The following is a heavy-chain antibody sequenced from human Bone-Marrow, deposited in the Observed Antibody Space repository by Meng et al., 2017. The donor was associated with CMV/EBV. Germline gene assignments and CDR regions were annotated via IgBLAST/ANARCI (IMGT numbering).Heavy chain of an antibody. CDR2: IYHSGST. J-gene: IGHJ5*02. CDR3: ARGSLRYDSSGYYQNWFDP. CDR1: ISSSNW. D-gene: IGHD3-22*01. V-gene: IGHV4-4*02. Sequence: ISSSNWWRWVRQPPGKGLEWIGAIYHSGSTNYNPSLKSRVTISVDKSKNQFSLKLSSVTAADTAVYYCARGSLRYDSSGYYQNWFDPWGQGTLVTVSS.